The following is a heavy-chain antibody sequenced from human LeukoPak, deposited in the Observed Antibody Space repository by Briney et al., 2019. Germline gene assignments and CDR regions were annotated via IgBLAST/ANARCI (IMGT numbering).Heavy chain of an antibody. Sequence: SGPALVKPTQTLTLTCTFSGFSLSTSGMRVSWIRQPPGEALEWLARIDWDDDKFYITSLKTRLTISKDTSKNQVVLTMTNMDPVDTATYYCARSANMIRGVSFDYWGQGTLVTVSS. CDR1: GFSLSTSGMR. D-gene: IGHD3-10*01. J-gene: IGHJ4*02. V-gene: IGHV2-70*04. CDR2: IDWDDDK. CDR3: ARSANMIRGVSFDY.